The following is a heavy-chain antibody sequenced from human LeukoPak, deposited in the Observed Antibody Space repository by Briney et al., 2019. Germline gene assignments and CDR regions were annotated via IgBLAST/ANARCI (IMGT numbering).Heavy chain of an antibody. CDR2: INHSGST. Sequence: PSGTLSLTCAVYGGSFSGYYLSWIRQPPGKGLEWVGEINHSGSTNYNPSLKSRVTISVDTSKNQFSLKMSSVTAADTAVYYCARGSGTVAYWGQGTLVTVSS. D-gene: IGHD4-11*01. CDR1: GGSFSGYY. V-gene: IGHV4-34*01. J-gene: IGHJ4*02. CDR3: ARGSGTVAY.